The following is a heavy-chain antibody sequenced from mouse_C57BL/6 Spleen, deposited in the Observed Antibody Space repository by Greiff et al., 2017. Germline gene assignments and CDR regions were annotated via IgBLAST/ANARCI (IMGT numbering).Heavy chain of an antibody. J-gene: IGHJ2*01. CDR1: GYTFTSYW. CDR2: IYPGSGST. D-gene: IGHD1-1*01. V-gene: IGHV1-55*01. CDR3: ARDYYDSSLFDY. Sequence: QVQLQQPGAELVKPGASVKMSCKASGYTFTSYWITWVKQRPGQGLEWIGDIYPGSGSTNYNEKFKSKATLTVDTSSSTAYMQLSSLTSEDSAVYYYARDYYDSSLFDYWGHGTTLTVSS.